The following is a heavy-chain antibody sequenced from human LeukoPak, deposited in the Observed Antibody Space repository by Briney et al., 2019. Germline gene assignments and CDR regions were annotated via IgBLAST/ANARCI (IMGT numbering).Heavy chain of an antibody. D-gene: IGHD5-12*01. CDR2: FYDSGST. J-gene: IGHJ3*02. CDR1: GGSIRSRNYY. CDR3: ARHTRPGCSGYENAFDI. V-gene: IGHV4-39*01. Sequence: SETLSLTCTVSGGSIRSRNYYWDWIRQPPGKGLEWIGNFYDSGSTYYNPSLKSRVTISGDTSKNQLSLKLTSLTAADTAVYYCARHTRPGCSGYENAFDIWGQGTMVTVSS.